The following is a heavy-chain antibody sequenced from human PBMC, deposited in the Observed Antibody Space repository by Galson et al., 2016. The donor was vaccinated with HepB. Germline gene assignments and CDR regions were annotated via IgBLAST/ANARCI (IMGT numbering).Heavy chain of an antibody. CDR1: GLTFSDYA. CDR3: AKDGAASLTASRGADF. Sequence: SLRLSCAASGLTFSDYAMNWVRQAPGKGLEWVSAISGSGGSTYYADSVRGRFTISRDNSQRTVYLQMNSLRGDDTAIYDCAKDGAASLTASRGADFWGQGTLVTVSS. CDR2: ISGSGGST. D-gene: IGHD6-6*01. J-gene: IGHJ4*02. V-gene: IGHV3-23*01.